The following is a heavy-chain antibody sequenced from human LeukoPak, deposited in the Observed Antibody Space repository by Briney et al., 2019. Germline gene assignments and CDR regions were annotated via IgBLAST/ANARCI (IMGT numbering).Heavy chain of an antibody. Sequence: GGSLLLSGAVSGFTVSSNSISWGRQPPGKGLEWVAFIYSDNTHYSDSVKGRFTISRDNSKNTLYLQMNSLRAEDTAVYYCARRAGAYSHPYDYWGQGTLVTVSS. CDR2: IYSDNT. J-gene: IGHJ4*02. V-gene: IGHV3-53*01. CDR3: ARRAGAYSHPYDY. D-gene: IGHD4/OR15-4a*01. CDR1: GFTVSSNS.